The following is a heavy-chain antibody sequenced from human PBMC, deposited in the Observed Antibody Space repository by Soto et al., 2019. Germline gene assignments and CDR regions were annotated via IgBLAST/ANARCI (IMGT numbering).Heavy chain of an antibody. J-gene: IGHJ4*02. CDR1: GGSFSGYY. D-gene: IGHD3-22*01. Sequence: SSETLSLTCAVYGGSFSGYYWSWIRQPPGKGLEWIGEINHSGSTNYNPSLKSRVTISVDTSKNQFSLKLSSVTAADTAVYYCARSPTYDSTDYWGQGTLVTVSS. CDR2: INHSGST. V-gene: IGHV4-34*01. CDR3: ARSPTYDSTDY.